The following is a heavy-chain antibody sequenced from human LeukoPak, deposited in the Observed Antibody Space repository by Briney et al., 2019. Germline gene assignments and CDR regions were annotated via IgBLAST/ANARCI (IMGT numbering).Heavy chain of an antibody. J-gene: IGHJ5*02. Sequence: SQTLSLTCTVSGGSISSGGYYWSWIRQHPGTGLEWIGYIYYSGSTYYNPSLKSRVTISVDTSKNQFSLKLSSVTAADTAVYYCARGGVMGSGSYYHWFDPWGQGTLVTVSS. D-gene: IGHD3-10*01. V-gene: IGHV4-31*03. CDR3: ARGGVMGSGSYYHWFDP. CDR1: GGSISSGGYY. CDR2: IYYSGST.